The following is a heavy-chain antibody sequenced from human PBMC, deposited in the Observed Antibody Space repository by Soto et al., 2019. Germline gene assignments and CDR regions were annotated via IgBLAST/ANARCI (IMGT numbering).Heavy chain of an antibody. CDR3: ARGFLLWFGELFGYGMDV. V-gene: IGHV1-8*01. CDR1: GYTFTNND. J-gene: IGHJ6*02. Sequence: ASVKVSCKASGYTFTNNDINWVRQATGQGLEWMGWMNPNSGNTGYAQKFQGRVTMTRNTSISTAYMELSSLRSEDTAVYYCARGFLLWFGELFGYGMDVWGQGTTVTVSS. CDR2: MNPNSGNT. D-gene: IGHD3-10*01.